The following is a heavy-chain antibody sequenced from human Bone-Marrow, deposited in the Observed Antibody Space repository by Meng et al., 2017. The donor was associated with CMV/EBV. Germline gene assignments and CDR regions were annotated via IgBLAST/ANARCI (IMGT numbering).Heavy chain of an antibody. CDR3: ARDRPSAAPGGYYYYYYGMDV. D-gene: IGHD6-13*01. Sequence: LTLTCPFSGFSLSTSGMCVSWVRQAPGKGLEWVSVIYSGGSTYYADSVKGRFTISRDNSKNTLYLQMNSLRAEDTAVYYCARDRPSAAPGGYYYYYYGMDVWGQGTTVTVSS. CDR1: GFSLSTSGMC. V-gene: IGHV3-53*01. CDR2: IYSGGST. J-gene: IGHJ6*02.